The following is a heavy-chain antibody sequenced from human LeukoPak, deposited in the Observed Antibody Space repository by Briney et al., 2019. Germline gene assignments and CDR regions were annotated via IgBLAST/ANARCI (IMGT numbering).Heavy chain of an antibody. Sequence: GGSLRLSCAASGFTFSSYSMNWVRQAPGKGLEWVSSISSSSSYIYYADSVKGRFTISRDNPKNSLYLQMNSLRAEDTAVYYCARGDANTWFDAFHIWGQGTLVTVSS. CDR1: GFTFSSYS. CDR3: ARGDANTWFDAFHI. V-gene: IGHV3-21*04. J-gene: IGHJ3*02. D-gene: IGHD3-10*01. CDR2: ISSSSSYI.